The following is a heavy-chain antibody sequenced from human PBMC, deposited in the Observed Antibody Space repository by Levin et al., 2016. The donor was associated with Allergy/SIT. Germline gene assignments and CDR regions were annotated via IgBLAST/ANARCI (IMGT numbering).Heavy chain of an antibody. D-gene: IGHD3-3*01. CDR2: ISSSSSYI. Sequence: GESLKISCAASGFTFSSYSMNWVRQAPGKGLEWVSSISSSSSYIYYADSVKGRFTISRDNAKNSLYLQMNSLRAEDTAVYYCARDDPFLEWHPVDYWGQGTLVTVSS. J-gene: IGHJ4*02. CDR1: GFTFSSYS. CDR3: ARDDPFLEWHPVDY. V-gene: IGHV3-21*01.